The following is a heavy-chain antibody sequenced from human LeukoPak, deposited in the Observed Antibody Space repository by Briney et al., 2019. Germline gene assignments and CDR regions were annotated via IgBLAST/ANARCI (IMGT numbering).Heavy chain of an antibody. V-gene: IGHV5-51*01. CDR3: ARTMVRGVITSSFDF. CDR2: IYPGDSDT. J-gene: IGHJ4*02. Sequence: GESLKISCKGSGYSFTSYWIGWVRQMPGKGLEWMGIIYPGDSDTRYSPSFQGQVTISADKSISTAYLQWSSLKASDTAMYYCARTMVRGVITSSFDFWGQGTLVTVSS. D-gene: IGHD3-10*01. CDR1: GYSFTSYW.